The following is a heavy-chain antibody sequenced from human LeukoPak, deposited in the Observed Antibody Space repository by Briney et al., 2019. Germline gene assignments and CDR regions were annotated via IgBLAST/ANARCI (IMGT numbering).Heavy chain of an antibody. CDR1: GYTFNSYD. J-gene: IGHJ3*02. V-gene: IGHV1-8*01. Sequence: ASVKVSCKASGYTFNSYDINWVRQATGQGLEWMGWMNPNSGNTAYAQKFQGRVAMTRTTSTSTAYMQLSSLTSEDTAVYYCARTSLYATNHDAFDIWGQGTMVTVSS. CDR3: ARTSLYATNHDAFDI. D-gene: IGHD2-8*01. CDR2: MNPNSGNT.